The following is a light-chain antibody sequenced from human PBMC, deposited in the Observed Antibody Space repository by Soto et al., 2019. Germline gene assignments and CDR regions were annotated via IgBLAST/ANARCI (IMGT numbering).Light chain of an antibody. CDR2: GAS. J-gene: IGKJ1*01. Sequence: VVLTQSPGTLSLSPWERATLSCRASQSVSSSYLAWYQQKPGQAPRLLIYGASSRATGIPDRFSGSGSGTDFTLTISRLEPEDFAVYYCQQCVTSPWTFGQGTKVDIK. CDR3: QQCVTSPWT. CDR1: QSVSSSY. V-gene: IGKV3-20*01.